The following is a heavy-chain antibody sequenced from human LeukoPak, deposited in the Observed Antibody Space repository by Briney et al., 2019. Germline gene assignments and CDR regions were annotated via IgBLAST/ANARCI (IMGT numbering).Heavy chain of an antibody. V-gene: IGHV1-18*01. Sequence: ASVKVSCKASGYTFTSYGISWVRQAPGQGLEWMGWISAYNGNTNYAQKLQGRVTMTTDTSTSTAYMELRSLRSDDTAVYYCASAAAGRDQFDYWGQGTLVTVSS. J-gene: IGHJ4*02. CDR3: ASAAAGRDQFDY. CDR1: GYTFTSYG. CDR2: ISAYNGNT. D-gene: IGHD6-13*01.